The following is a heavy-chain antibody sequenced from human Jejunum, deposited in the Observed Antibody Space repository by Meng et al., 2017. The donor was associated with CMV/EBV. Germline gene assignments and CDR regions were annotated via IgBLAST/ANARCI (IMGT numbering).Heavy chain of an antibody. CDR2: IRYDGSKT. D-gene: IGHD6-13*01. CDR3: ARDDSRAYSSSWYYFDY. V-gene: IGHV3-30*02. CDR1: C. Sequence: CMHWVRQAPGKGLEWVAFIRYDGSKTHYADSVKGRFIISRDQSKNTLYLQMNSLRAEDTAVYYCARDDSRAYSSSWYYFDYWGQGTLVTVSS. J-gene: IGHJ4*02.